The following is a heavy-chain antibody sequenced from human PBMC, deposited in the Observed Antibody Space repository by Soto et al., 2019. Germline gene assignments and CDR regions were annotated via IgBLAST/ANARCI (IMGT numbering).Heavy chain of an antibody. J-gene: IGHJ4*02. CDR2: INPNGGGT. D-gene: IGHD3-10*01. CDR3: AKAVHTMIQGVRFRVDQ. V-gene: IGHV1-2*02. CDR1: GYTFTAYY. Sequence: QVQLVQSGAEMKQPGASVKVSCESSGYTFTAYYIHWVRQAPGHGLEWMGWINPNGGGTKYAQKFQGRVTMTRDTSINTAYMELTRLTSDDTAVYYCAKAVHTMIQGVRFRVDQWGQGTLVTVSS.